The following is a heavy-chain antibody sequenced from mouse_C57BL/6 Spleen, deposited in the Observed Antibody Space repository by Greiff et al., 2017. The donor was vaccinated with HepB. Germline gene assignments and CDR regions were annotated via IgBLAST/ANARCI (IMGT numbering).Heavy chain of an antibody. CDR3: ARWIYDYDVGFDY. V-gene: IGHV1-76*01. D-gene: IGHD2-4*01. CDR2: IYPGSGNT. J-gene: IGHJ2*01. CDR1: GYTFTDYY. Sequence: VQLQQSGAELVRPGASVKLSCKASGYTFTDYYINWVKQRPGQGLEWIARIYPGSGNTYYNEKFKGKATLTAEKSSSTAYMQLSSLTSEDSAVYFCARWIYDYDVGFDYWGQGTTLTVSS.